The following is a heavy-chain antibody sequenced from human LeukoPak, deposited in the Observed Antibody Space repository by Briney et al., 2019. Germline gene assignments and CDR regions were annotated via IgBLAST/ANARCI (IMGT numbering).Heavy chain of an antibody. CDR2: IYPGDSDT. V-gene: IGHV5-51*01. D-gene: IGHD1-26*01. CDR3: ARADGREGFY. CDR1: GSIFTSYW. J-gene: IGHJ6*02. Sequence: PGESLKISCQGSGSIFTSYWIGWVRQLPGKGLEWMGIIYPGDSDTRYSPSFQGQVTISADKSISTAYLQWSSLKASDTAMYYCARADGREGFYWGQGTTVTVSS.